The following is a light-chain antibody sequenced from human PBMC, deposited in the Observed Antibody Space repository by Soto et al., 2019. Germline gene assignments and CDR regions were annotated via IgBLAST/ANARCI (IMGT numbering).Light chain of an antibody. Sequence: QSVLTQPASVSGSLGQSITISCTGTSSDIGGYKYVSWYQQHPGKAPKLIIFEVSNRPSGVSDRFSGSTSGNTASLTISGLEAEDEADYYCTSYSRYRVLVFGARTQGTV. CDR3: TSYSRYRVLV. J-gene: IGLJ3*02. V-gene: IGLV2-14*01. CDR2: EVS. CDR1: SSDIGGYKY.